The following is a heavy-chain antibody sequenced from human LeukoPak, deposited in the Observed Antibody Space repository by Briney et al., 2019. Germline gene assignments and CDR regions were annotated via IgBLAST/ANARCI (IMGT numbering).Heavy chain of an antibody. D-gene: IGHD6-13*01. CDR1: GGSISSGDYY. CDR2: IYYSGST. CDR3: ARDEGAAAGTALRY. J-gene: IGHJ4*02. V-gene: IGHV4-30-4*01. Sequence: SGTLSLTCTVSGGSISSGDYYWSWIRQPPGKGLEWIGYIYYSGSTYYNPSLKSRVTISVDTSKNQFSLKLSSVTAADTAVYYCARDEGAAAGTALRYWGQGTLVTVSS.